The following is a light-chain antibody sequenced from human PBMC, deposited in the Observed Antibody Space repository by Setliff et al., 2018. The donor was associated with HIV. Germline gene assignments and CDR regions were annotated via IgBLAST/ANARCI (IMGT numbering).Light chain of an antibody. J-gene: IGLJ2*01. CDR1: HTDIGAYNY. V-gene: IGLV2-14*03. Sequence: QSALTQPASVSGSPGQSISISCSGSHTDIGAYNYVSWYQQHPGKVPRLIIYEVSHRPSGVSDRISGAKSGNTASLFISGLQAEDEATYYCSSYSTRSTLVLFGGGTKVTVL. CDR3: SSYSTRSTLVL. CDR2: EVS.